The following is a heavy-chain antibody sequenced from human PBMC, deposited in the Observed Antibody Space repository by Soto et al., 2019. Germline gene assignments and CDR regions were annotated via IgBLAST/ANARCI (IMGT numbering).Heavy chain of an antibody. Sequence: QVQLVQSGADVKTPGASVRVSCKASGYTFTGYYVHWVREAPGQGLEWMGWINPETGGTSYAQKFQGRGTLSRDTSINTADLELSRLRFDDAAVYFCARERYQVISDGMDVWGQGTTVTVSS. CDR3: ARERYQVISDGMDV. D-gene: IGHD2-2*01. V-gene: IGHV1-2*02. CDR2: INPETGGT. CDR1: GYTFTGYY. J-gene: IGHJ6*02.